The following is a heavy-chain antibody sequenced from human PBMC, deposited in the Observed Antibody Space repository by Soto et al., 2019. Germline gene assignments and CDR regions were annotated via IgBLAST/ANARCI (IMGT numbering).Heavy chain of an antibody. CDR3: ARKGGYCTNGVCYGELHNWFDP. J-gene: IGHJ5*02. CDR2: INHSGST. D-gene: IGHD2-8*01. V-gene: IGHV4-34*01. Sequence: PSETLSLTCAVYGGSFSGYYWSWIRQPPGKGLEWIGEINHSGSTNYNPSLKSRVTISVDTSKNQFSLKLSSVTAADTAVYYCARKGGYCTNGVCYGELHNWFDPWGQGTLVTVSS. CDR1: GGSFSGYY.